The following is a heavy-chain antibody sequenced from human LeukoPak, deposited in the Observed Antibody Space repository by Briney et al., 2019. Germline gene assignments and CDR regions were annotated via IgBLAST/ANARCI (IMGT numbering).Heavy chain of an antibody. V-gene: IGHV3-33*08. D-gene: IGHD2-21*02. CDR1: GFTFSKYG. CDR3: ARDGCGGDCYLADY. CDR2: IWFDGSKK. Sequence: GGSLRLSCAASGFTFSKYGMHWARQAPGKGLEWVAVIWFDGSKKYYADSVKGRITISRDDSKNTLYLQMNSLRAEDTAVYYCARDGCGGDCYLADYWGQGTLVTVSS. J-gene: IGHJ4*02.